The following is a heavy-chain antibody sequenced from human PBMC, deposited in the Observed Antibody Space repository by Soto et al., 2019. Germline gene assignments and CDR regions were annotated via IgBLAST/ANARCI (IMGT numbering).Heavy chain of an antibody. CDR2: MNPNSGNT. D-gene: IGHD3-10*01. CDR1: GYTFTSYD. Sequence: ASVKVSCKASGYTFTSYDINWVRQATGQGLEWMGWMNPNSGNTGYAQKFQGRVTMTRNTSISTAYMELSSLRSEDTAVYYCARGISMVRGKIFAYWGQGTLVTVSS. J-gene: IGHJ4*02. V-gene: IGHV1-8*01. CDR3: ARGISMVRGKIFAY.